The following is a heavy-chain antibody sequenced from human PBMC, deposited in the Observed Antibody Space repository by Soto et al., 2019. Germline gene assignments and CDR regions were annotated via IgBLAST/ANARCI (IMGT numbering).Heavy chain of an antibody. J-gene: IGHJ5*02. CDR1: GFSFTGYY. CDR3: AKDLTRQLAYWLDP. D-gene: IGHD6-6*01. Sequence: ASMKVSCKASGFSFTGYYIHWLRQAPGQGLEWMGWINAHSGGTEYAQKFQGRVTLTRDTSIATAYLTLTSLTSDDTALYSCAKDLTRQLAYWLDPWGQGTQVTVYS. V-gene: IGHV1-2*02. CDR2: INAHSGGT.